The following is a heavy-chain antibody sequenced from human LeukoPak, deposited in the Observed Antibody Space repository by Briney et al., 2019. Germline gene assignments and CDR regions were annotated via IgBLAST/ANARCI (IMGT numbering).Heavy chain of an antibody. Sequence: PGGSLRLSCAASASTFSSNWMHWVRQPPGKGLVWVSRISKDGSSTSYADSVKGRFTISRDNAKNSLYLQMNSLRAEDTAVYYCARGSPTLDYWGQGTLVTVSS. CDR1: ASTFSSNW. CDR2: ISKDGSST. J-gene: IGHJ4*02. V-gene: IGHV3-74*01. CDR3: ARGSPTLDY. D-gene: IGHD1-1*01.